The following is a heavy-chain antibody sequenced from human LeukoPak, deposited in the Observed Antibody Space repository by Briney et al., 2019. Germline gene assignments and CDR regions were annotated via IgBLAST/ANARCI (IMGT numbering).Heavy chain of an antibody. CDR3: ARDGDTAMVSFYDI. CDR1: GYTFTSYD. V-gene: IGHV1-69*13. D-gene: IGHD5-18*01. Sequence: SVKVSCKASGYTFTSYDINWVRQAPGQGLEWMGGIIPMFGTPNYAQKFQGRVTITADESTNTAYMELSSLTYEDTAMYYCARDGDTAMVSFYDIWGQGTKVAVSS. CDR2: IIPMFGTP. J-gene: IGHJ3*02.